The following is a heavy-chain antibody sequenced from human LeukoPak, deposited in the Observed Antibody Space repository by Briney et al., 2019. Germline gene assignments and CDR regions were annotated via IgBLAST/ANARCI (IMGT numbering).Heavy chain of an antibody. CDR1: GFTFSDYY. D-gene: IGHD1-20*01. CDR2: ISSSGSTI. V-gene: IGHV3-11*01. CDR3: ARESITGTSDYFDY. J-gene: IGHJ4*02. Sequence: GGSLRLSCAASGFTFSDYYMSWIRQAPGKGLEWVSYISSSGSTIYYPDSVKGRFTISRDNAKNSLYLQMNSLRAEDTAVYYCARESITGTSDYFDYWGQGTLVTVSS.